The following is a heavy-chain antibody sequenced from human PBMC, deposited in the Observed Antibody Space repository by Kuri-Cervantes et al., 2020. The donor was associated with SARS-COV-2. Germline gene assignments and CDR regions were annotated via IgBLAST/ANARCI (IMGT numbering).Heavy chain of an antibody. Sequence: SETLSLTFTVFGGPISSGGYYWGWIRQPPGKSLEFIGTIYYAGRTYYNTSLKSRVTISVDTSNNQFSLKLSSVAAADTAVYYCASHDYWGQGTLVTVSS. CDR2: IYYAGRT. V-gene: IGHV4-39*01. CDR3: ASHDY. J-gene: IGHJ4*02. CDR1: GGPISSGGYY.